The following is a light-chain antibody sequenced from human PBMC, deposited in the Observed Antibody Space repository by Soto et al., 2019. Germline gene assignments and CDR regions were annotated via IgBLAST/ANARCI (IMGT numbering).Light chain of an antibody. CDR3: SLYTSSSTLYV. CDR1: SSDVGNYNR. V-gene: IGLV2-18*01. Sequence: QSALTQPPSVSGSPGQSVTISCTGTSSDVGNYNRVSWYQQPPGTAPKLMIYEVSNRPSGVPDRFSGSKSGNTASLTISGLQAEDEADYYCSLYTSSSTLYVFGTGTKITVL. CDR2: EVS. J-gene: IGLJ1*01.